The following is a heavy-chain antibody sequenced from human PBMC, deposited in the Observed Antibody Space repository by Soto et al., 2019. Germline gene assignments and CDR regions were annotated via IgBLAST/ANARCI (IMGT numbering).Heavy chain of an antibody. Sequence: ASVKVSCKASGYTFTSYGISWVRQAPGQGLDWMGWISAYNGNTNYAQKLQGRVTMTTDTSTSTAYMELRSLRSDDTAVYYCARLPGYCSGGSCYYYGMDVWGQGTTVTVSS. CDR2: ISAYNGNT. CDR1: GYTFTSYG. D-gene: IGHD2-15*01. V-gene: IGHV1-18*01. CDR3: ARLPGYCSGGSCYYYGMDV. J-gene: IGHJ6*02.